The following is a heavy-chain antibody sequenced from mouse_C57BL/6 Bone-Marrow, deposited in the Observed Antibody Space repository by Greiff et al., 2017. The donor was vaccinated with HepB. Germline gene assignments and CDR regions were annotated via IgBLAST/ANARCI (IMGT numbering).Heavy chain of an antibody. V-gene: IGHV10-3*01. D-gene: IGHD2-3*01. CDR3: VREPYDVYHWYFDV. CDR1: GFTFNTYA. J-gene: IGHJ1*03. Sequence: EVMLVESGGGLVQPKGSLKLSCAASGFTFNTYAMHWVRQAPGKGLEWVARMRSKSSNYATYYADSVKDRFTISRDDSQSMLYLQMNNLKTEDTAMYYCVREPYDVYHWYFDVWGTGTTVTVSS. CDR2: MRSKSSNYAT.